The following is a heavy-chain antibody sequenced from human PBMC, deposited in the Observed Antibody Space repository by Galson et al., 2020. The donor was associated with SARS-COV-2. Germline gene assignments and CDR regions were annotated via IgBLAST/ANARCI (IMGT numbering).Heavy chain of an antibody. CDR3: AGVVGGPAIGEDAFAV. J-gene: IGHJ3*01. Sequence: GGSLRLSCAASGFTFNNYAMSWFRQTPGKGLEWVSSLSGSGGTTYYADSVKGRFAISRDNSKNTLFLQMNSLRAEDTAVYYCAGVVGGPAIGEDAFAVWGQGTMVTVS. V-gene: IGHV3-23*01. CDR2: LSGSGGTT. CDR1: GFTFNNYA. D-gene: IGHD2-15*01.